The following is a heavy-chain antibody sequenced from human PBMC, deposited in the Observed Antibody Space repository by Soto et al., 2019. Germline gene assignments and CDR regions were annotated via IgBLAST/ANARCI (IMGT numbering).Heavy chain of an antibody. V-gene: IGHV3-23*01. Sequence: LRLSCAASVFTFSSYAMSWGREAPGKGLGWVSAISGSGGSTYYADSVKGWFTISRDNSKNTLYLQMNSLRAEDTAVYYCAKDGGAFYDFWSGYYTGLDYCGQGTLVTVSS. D-gene: IGHD3-3*01. CDR1: VFTFSSYA. CDR3: AKDGGAFYDFWSGYYTGLDY. J-gene: IGHJ4*02. CDR2: ISGSGGST.